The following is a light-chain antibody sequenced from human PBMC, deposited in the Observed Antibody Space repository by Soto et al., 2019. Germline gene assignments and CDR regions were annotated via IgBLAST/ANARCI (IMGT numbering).Light chain of an antibody. CDR2: DVS. Sequence: QSALTQPGSVSGCPGQSITISCTGTSSDVGGYNYVSWYQHHPGNAPKLMIYDVSNRPSGVSNRFSGSKSGNTASLTISGLQAEDEADYYCSSYTSSSTLGVFGGGTKLTVL. J-gene: IGLJ3*02. CDR3: SSYTSSSTLGV. CDR1: SSDVGGYNY. V-gene: IGLV2-14*03.